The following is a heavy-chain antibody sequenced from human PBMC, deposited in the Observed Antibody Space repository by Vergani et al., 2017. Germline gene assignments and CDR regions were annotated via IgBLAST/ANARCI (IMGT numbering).Heavy chain of an antibody. D-gene: IGHD3-10*01. CDR2: IYSGGST. CDR1: GFTVSSNY. Sequence: EVQLVESGGGLIQPGGSLRLSCAASGFTVSSNYMSWVRQAPGKGLEWVSVIYSGGSTYYADSVKGRLTISRDTSKNTLYLQMNSLRAEDTAVYYCARDFRTVYGSGQYYYYYYGMDVWGQGTTVTVSS. CDR3: ARDFRTVYGSGQYYYYYYGMDV. V-gene: IGHV3-53*01. J-gene: IGHJ6*02.